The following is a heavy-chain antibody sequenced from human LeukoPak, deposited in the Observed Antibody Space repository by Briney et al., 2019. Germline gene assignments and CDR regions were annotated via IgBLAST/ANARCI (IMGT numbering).Heavy chain of an antibody. CDR3: ARDLTLRYFDWLGTDAFDI. J-gene: IGHJ3*02. V-gene: IGHV1-8*01. D-gene: IGHD3-9*01. CDR2: MNPNSGNT. Sequence: ASVKVSCKASGYTFTSYDINWVRQATGQGLEWMGWMNPNSGNTGYAQKFQGRVTMTRNTSISTAYMELSSLRSEDTAVYYCARDLTLRYFDWLGTDAFDIWGQGTMVTVSS. CDR1: GYTFTSYD.